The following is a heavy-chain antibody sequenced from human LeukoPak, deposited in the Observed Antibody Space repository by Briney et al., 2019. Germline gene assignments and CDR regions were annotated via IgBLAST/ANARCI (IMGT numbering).Heavy chain of an antibody. CDR1: GGSFSGYY. V-gene: IGHV4-34*01. D-gene: IGHD3-3*01. J-gene: IGHJ3*02. CDR3: AVTIFGVVIGDAFDI. CDR2: INHSGST. Sequence: LSETLSLTCAVYGGSFSGYYWSWIRQPPGKGLEWIGEINHSGSTNYNPSLKSRVTISVDTSKNQFSLKLSSVTAADTAVYYCAVTIFGVVIGDAFDIWGQGTMVTVSS.